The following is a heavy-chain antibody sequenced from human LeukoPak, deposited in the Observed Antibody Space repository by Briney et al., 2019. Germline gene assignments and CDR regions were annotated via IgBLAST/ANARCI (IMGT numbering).Heavy chain of an antibody. CDR1: GFTFGSYA. J-gene: IGHJ5*02. V-gene: IGHV3-23*01. CDR3: AKDLPPFIVVVPAAMEGWFDP. Sequence: GGSLRLSCAASGFTFGSYAMSWVRQAPGKGLGWVSAISGSGGSTYYADSVKGRFTISRDNSKNTLYLQMNSLRAEDTAVYYCAKDLPPFIVVVPAAMEGWFDPWGQGTLVTVSS. D-gene: IGHD2-2*01. CDR2: ISGSGGST.